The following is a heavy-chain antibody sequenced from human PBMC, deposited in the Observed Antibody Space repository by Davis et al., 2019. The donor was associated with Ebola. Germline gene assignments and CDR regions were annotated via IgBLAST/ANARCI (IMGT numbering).Heavy chain of an antibody. CDR2: ISYDGSNK. CDR1: GFTFSSYA. J-gene: IGHJ1*01. D-gene: IGHD3-10*01. V-gene: IGHV3-30-3*01. Sequence: GESLKISCAASGFTFSSYAMHWVRQAPGKGLEWVAVISYDGSNKYYADSVKGRFTISRDNSKNTLYLQMNSLRAEDTAVYYCARDRGVAASLGGYFQHWGQGTLVTVSS. CDR3: ARDRGVAASLGGYFQH.